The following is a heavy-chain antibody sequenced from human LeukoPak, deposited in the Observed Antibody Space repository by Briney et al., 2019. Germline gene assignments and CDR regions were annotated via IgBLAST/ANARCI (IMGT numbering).Heavy chain of an antibody. CDR3: ARGRGGIAAAGSGSYYYYGMDV. J-gene: IGHJ6*02. Sequence: GGSLRLSCAASGFTFSSYGMHWVRQAPGKGLEWVAVISYDGSNKYYADSVKGRFTISRDNAKNSLYLQMNSLRAEDTAVYYCARGRGGIAAAGSGSYYYYGMDVWGQGTTVTVSS. D-gene: IGHD6-13*01. CDR1: GFTFSSYG. V-gene: IGHV3-30*03. CDR2: ISYDGSNK.